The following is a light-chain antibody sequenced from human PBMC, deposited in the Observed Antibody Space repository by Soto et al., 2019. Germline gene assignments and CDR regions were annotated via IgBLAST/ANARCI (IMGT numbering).Light chain of an antibody. J-gene: IGLJ2*01. CDR1: SSDVGDYNY. CDR2: EVS. CDR3: SSYAGSNNFV. V-gene: IGLV2-8*01. Sequence: QSALTQPPSASGSTGQSVTISCTGTSSDVGDYNYVSWYQQHPGKAPKLMIYEVSKRPSGVPDRFSGAKSGNTASLTVSGLQAEDEADYYCSSYAGSNNFVFGGGTKLPVL.